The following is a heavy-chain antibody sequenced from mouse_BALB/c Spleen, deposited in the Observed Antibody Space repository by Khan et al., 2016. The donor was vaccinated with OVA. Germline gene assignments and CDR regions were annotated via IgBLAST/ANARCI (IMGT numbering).Heavy chain of an antibody. CDR2: IWSGGST. Sequence: QVQLKQSGPGLVAPSQSLSITCTVSGFSLSRYSVHWVRQPPGKGLEWLGMIWSGGSTDYNSALKYRLSISKDNSKSQVFLKMNSLQTDDTAMYYCARKKYGNYVSMDYWGQGTSVTVSS. V-gene: IGHV2-6-4*01. CDR1: GFSLSRYS. CDR3: ARKKYGNYVSMDY. J-gene: IGHJ4*01. D-gene: IGHD2-10*02.